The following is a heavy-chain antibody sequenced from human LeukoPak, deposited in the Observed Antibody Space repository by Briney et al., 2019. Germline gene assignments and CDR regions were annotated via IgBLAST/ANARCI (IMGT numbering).Heavy chain of an antibody. CDR3: ARAPELGDLGAY. Sequence: GASVKVSCKASGGTFSSYAISWVRQAPGQGLEWMGRIIPTLGIANYAQKLQGRVTITADKSTSTAYMELSSLRSEDTAVYYCARAPELGDLGAYWGQGTLVTVSS. CDR1: GGTFSSYA. CDR2: IIPTLGIA. V-gene: IGHV1-69*04. D-gene: IGHD1-26*01. J-gene: IGHJ4*02.